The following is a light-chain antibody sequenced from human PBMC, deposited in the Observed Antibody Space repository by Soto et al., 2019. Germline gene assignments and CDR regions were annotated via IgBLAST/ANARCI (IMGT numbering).Light chain of an antibody. CDR1: SSDVGRYNY. Sequence: QSALTQPPSASGSPGQSVTISCTGTSSDVGRYNYISWYQQRPGKAPKLIIYEVSKRPSGVPDRLSGFKYGNTASLTVSGLQAEDEDDYFCSSYSSSSTFYVFGAGTKVTVL. V-gene: IGLV2-8*01. CDR3: SSYSSSSTFYV. J-gene: IGLJ1*01. CDR2: EVS.